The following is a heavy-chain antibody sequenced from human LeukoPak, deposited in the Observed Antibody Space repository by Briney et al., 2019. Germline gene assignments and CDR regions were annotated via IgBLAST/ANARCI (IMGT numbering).Heavy chain of an antibody. D-gene: IGHD3-22*01. J-gene: IGHJ5*02. CDR3: ARDHFGHSSGYPVGFDP. V-gene: IGHV1-69*05. Sequence: GASVKVSCKASGGTFSSYAISWVRQAPGQGLEWMGGIIPIFGTANYAQKFQGRVTMTRNTSISTAYMELSSLRSDDTAVYYCARDHFGHSSGYPVGFDPWGQGTLVTVSS. CDR2: IIPIFGTA. CDR1: GGTFSSYA.